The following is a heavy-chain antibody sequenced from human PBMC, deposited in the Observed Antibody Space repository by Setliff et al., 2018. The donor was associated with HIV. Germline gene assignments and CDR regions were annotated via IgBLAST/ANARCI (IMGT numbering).Heavy chain of an antibody. CDR3: ARFDVTPMTTRDY. CDR2: IHHTGHI. V-gene: IGHV4-39*01. J-gene: IGHJ4*02. CDR1: GGSISDNKYY. D-gene: IGHD4-17*01. Sequence: SETLSLTCSVSGGSISDNKYYWSWIRQPPGKGLEWTGEIHHTGHINYNPSFKSRVTMSLDMSTNQFSLKMASMTAADSAVYYCARFDVTPMTTRDYWGQGTQVTVSS.